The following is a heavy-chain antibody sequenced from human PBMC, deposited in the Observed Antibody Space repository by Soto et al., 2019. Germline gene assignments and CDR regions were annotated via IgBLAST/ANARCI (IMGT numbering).Heavy chain of an antibody. V-gene: IGHV3-21*01. CDR2: ISSSSSYI. CDR3: ARDLVRGEPYNWFDP. Sequence: GGSLRLSCVASGFTFSTDTMNWVRQAPGKGLEWVSSISSSSSYIYYADSVKGRFTISRDNAKNSLYLQMNSLRAEDTAVYYCARDLVRGEPYNWFDPWGQGTLVTVSS. CDR1: GFTFSTDT. D-gene: IGHD3-10*01. J-gene: IGHJ5*02.